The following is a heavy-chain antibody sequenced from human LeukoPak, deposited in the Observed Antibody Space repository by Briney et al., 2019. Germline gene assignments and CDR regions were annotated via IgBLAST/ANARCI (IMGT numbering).Heavy chain of an antibody. D-gene: IGHD3-22*01. V-gene: IGHV4-30-2*01. Sequence: SQTLSLTCTVSGGSISSGGYYWSWIRQPPGKGLEWIGYIYRSGSTYYNPSLKSRVTISVDRSKNQFSLKLSSVTAADTAVYYCAKDNYYDSSGYYPYWGQGTLVTVSS. CDR2: IYRSGST. J-gene: IGHJ4*02. CDR3: AKDNYYDSSGYYPY. CDR1: GGSISSGGYY.